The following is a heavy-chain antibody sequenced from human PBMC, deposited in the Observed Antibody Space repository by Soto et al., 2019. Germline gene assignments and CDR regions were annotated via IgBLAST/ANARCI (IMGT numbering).Heavy chain of an antibody. D-gene: IGHD2-21*02. Sequence: QVQLQESGPGLVKPSQTLSLTCTVSGGSISSGDYYWSWIRQPPGKGLEWIGYIYYSGSTYYNPSLKSRVTISVDTSKNQFSLKLSSVTAADTAVYYCARVYHAYCGGDCYSSDAFDIWGQGTMVTVSS. J-gene: IGHJ3*02. V-gene: IGHV4-30-4*01. CDR2: IYYSGST. CDR1: GGSISSGDYY. CDR3: ARVYHAYCGGDCYSSDAFDI.